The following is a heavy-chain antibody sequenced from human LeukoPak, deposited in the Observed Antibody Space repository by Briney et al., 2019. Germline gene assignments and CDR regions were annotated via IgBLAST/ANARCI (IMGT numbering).Heavy chain of an antibody. CDR2: IYYSGST. CDR3: ARRSGWRLSFDY. D-gene: IGHD3-3*01. V-gene: IGHV4-59*01. Sequence: SETLSLTCTVSGGSISSYYWSWIRQPPGKGLEWIGYIYYSGSTNYNPSLKSRVTISVDTSKNQFSLKLSSVTAADTAVYYRARRSGWRLSFDYWGQGTLVTVSS. CDR1: GGSISSYY. J-gene: IGHJ4*02.